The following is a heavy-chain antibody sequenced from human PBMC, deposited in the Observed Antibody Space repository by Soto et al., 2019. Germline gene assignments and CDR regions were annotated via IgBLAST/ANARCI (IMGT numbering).Heavy chain of an antibody. V-gene: IGHV4-30-4*01. D-gene: IGHD3-22*01. CDR1: GGSISSGDHY. CDR3: ATYYDSSGPTFDY. CDR2: IYYSGTT. J-gene: IGHJ4*02. Sequence: SETLSLTCTVSGGSISSGDHYWSWIRQPPGKGLEWIGYIYYSGTTYYNPPLKSRVTISVDTSKNQFSLRLSSVTAADTAVYYCATYYDSSGPTFDYWGEGTPVTVSS.